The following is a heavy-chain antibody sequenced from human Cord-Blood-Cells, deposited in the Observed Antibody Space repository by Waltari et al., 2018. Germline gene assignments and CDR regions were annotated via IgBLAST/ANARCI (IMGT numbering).Heavy chain of an antibody. D-gene: IGHD7-27*01. CDR1: GGSFSGYY. V-gene: IGHV4-34*01. CDR3: ARHGEDGTPFDY. CDR2: INHSGST. Sequence: QVQLQQWGAGLLKPSETLSLTCAVYGGSFSGYYWSWIRQPPGKGLEWIGEINHSGSTHYNPSLKRRVTISVDTSKNQFSLKLRSVTAADTAVYYCARHGEDGTPFDYWGQGTLVTVSS. J-gene: IGHJ4*02.